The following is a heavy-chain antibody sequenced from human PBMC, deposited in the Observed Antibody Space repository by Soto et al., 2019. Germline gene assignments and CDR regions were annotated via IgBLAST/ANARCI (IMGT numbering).Heavy chain of an antibody. J-gene: IGHJ5*02. CDR2: IIPIIGTA. V-gene: IGHV1-69*13. D-gene: IGHD2-2*01. CDR3: ARVVGVVPAAMRLNWFDP. Sequence: SVKVSCKASGGTLSSSAITWVRQAPGQGLEWMGGIIPIIGTANYAQKFQGRVTITADESTSTAYMELRSLRSDDTAVYYCARVVGVVPAAMRLNWFDPWGQGTLVTVSS. CDR1: GGTLSSSA.